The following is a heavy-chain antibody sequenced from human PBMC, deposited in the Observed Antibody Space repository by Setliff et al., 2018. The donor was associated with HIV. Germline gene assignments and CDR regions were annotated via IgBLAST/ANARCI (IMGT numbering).Heavy chain of an antibody. J-gene: IGHJ4*02. Sequence: KPSETLSLTCAVSGYSISSGYYWDWIRQPPGKGLEWIGNIYHSGSTHYNPSLKSRVTISVDTSKNQFSLKLSYVTAADTAVYYCARGNAQSGSYYDFWGQGPLVTVSS. V-gene: IGHV4-38-2*01. CDR3: ARGNAQSGSYYDF. CDR1: GYSISSGYY. CDR2: IYHSGST. D-gene: IGHD3-10*01.